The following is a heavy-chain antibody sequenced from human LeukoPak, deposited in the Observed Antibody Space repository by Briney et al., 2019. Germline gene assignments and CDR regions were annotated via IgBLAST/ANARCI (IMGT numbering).Heavy chain of an antibody. CDR2: ISSSSNYI. V-gene: IGHV3-21*01. Sequence: GGSLRLSCAASGFTFYTYSMNWVRQAPGKGLEWVSSISSSSNYIYYADSVKGRFTISRNNAKNSLYLQMNSLRAEDTAVYYCARVGTYGGNYWGQGTLVTVSS. CDR1: GFTFYTYS. J-gene: IGHJ4*02. D-gene: IGHD4-23*01. CDR3: ARVGTYGGNY.